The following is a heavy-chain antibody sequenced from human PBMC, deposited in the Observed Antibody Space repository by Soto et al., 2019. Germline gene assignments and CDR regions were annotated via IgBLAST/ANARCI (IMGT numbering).Heavy chain of an antibody. V-gene: IGHV1-8*01. D-gene: IGHD1-1*01. J-gene: IGHJ6*02. CDR1: GYTFTSYD. Sequence: GASVKVSCKASGYTFTSYDINWVRQATGQGLEWMGWMNPNSGNTGYAQKFQGRVTMTRNTSISTAYMELNSLRAEDTAVYYCAKGRNWNYVYYGMDVWGQGTTVTVSS. CDR3: AKGRNWNYVYYGMDV. CDR2: MNPNSGNT.